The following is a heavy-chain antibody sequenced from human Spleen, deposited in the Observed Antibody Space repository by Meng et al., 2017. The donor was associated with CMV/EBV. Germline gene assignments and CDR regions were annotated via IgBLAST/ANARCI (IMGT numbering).Heavy chain of an antibody. CDR1: GFTFSSYE. D-gene: IGHD2-2*01. J-gene: IGHJ3*02. CDR2: ISSSGSTI. V-gene: IGHV3-48*03. Sequence: GESLKISCAASGFTFSSYEMNWVRQAPGKGLEWVSYISSSGSTIYYADSVKGRFTISRDNAKNSLYLQMNSLRAEDTAVYYCAREEGYQLLRGHAFDIWGQGTMVTVSS. CDR3: AREEGYQLLRGHAFDI.